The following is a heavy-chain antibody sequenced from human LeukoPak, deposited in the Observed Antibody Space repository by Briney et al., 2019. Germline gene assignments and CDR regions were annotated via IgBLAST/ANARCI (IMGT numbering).Heavy chain of an antibody. CDR3: ARGAAAGRSVFDY. D-gene: IGHD6-13*01. V-gene: IGHV3-30*04. CDR2: ISYDGSNK. J-gene: IGHJ4*02. CDR1: GFTFSSYA. Sequence: PRGSLRLSCAASGFTFSSYAMHWVRQAPGKGLEWVAVISYDGSNKYYADSVKGRFTISRDNSKNTLYLQMNSLRAEDTAVYYCARGAAAGRSVFDYWGQGTLVTVSS.